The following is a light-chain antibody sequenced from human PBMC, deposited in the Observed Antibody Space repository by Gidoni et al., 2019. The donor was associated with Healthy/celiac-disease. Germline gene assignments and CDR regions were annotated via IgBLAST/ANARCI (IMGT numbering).Light chain of an antibody. CDR1: SSNIGNNY. V-gene: IGLV1-51*01. CDR2: DNN. J-gene: IGLJ3*02. CDR3: GTWDSSLSVLWV. Sequence: QSVLTQPPSVSAAPGQKVTISCSGSSSNIGNNYVSWYQQLPGTAPKLLIYDNNKRPSGIPDRFSGSKSGTSATRGITGLQTGDEADYYCGTWDSSLSVLWVFGGGTKLTVL.